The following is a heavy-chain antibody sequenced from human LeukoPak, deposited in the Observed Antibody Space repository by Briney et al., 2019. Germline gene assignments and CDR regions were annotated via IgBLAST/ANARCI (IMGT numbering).Heavy chain of an antibody. V-gene: IGHV4-34*01. CDR1: GGSLSGYY. D-gene: IGHD6-19*01. CDR2: INHSGST. Sequence: PSETLSLTCAVYGGSLSGYYWSWIRQPPGKGLEWIGEINHSGSTNYNPSLKSRVTISVDTSKNQFSLKLSSVTAADTAVYYCARGIAVAGTGYYFDYWGQATLVTVSS. J-gene: IGHJ4*02. CDR3: ARGIAVAGTGYYFDY.